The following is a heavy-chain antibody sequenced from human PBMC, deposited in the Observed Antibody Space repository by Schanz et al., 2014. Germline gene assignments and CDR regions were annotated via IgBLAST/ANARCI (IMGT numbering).Heavy chain of an antibody. CDR1: GFPFSSHG. CDR2: VGDTGTTK. CDR3: VKDLGGSSSSWYSHFDH. D-gene: IGHD6-13*01. Sequence: VQLVESGGGVVQPGRSLKLSCAASGFPFSSHGMHWVRQAPAKGLEWVAVVGDTGTTKFYADSVKGRLTVSRDNSKNTVYLQMNSLRAEDTAVYHCVKDLGGSSSSWYSHFDHWGLGTLVTVSS. V-gene: IGHV3-30*18. J-gene: IGHJ4*02.